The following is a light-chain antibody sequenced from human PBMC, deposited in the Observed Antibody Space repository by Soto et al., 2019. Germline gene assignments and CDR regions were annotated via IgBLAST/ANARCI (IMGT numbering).Light chain of an antibody. V-gene: IGKV1-5*01. CDR3: QQYKSYST. CDR2: DAS. J-gene: IGKJ1*01. CDR1: QSISTW. Sequence: DIQITRSPSTLFASVGDRVTITCRASQSISTWLAWYPQKPGKAPQLLIYDASSLESGAPSRCSGSVSGKEFTLTISSLQHDDLATYYCQQYKSYSTFGQGTKVDIK.